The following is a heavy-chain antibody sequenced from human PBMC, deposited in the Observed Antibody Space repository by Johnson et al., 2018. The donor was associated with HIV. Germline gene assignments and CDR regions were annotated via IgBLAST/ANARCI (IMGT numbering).Heavy chain of an antibody. Sequence: QVQLVESGGGVVQPGGSLRLSCAASGFTFSSYGMHWVRQAPGKGLEWVAFIRYDGSNKYYEDSVKGRFTISRANSKNTLYLQMNSLRADDTAVYCCASPDERREGRDEAFDIWGQGTMVTVSS. V-gene: IGHV3-30*02. CDR1: GFTFSSYG. CDR2: IRYDGSNK. D-gene: IGHD1-14*01. J-gene: IGHJ3*02. CDR3: ASPDERREGRDEAFDI.